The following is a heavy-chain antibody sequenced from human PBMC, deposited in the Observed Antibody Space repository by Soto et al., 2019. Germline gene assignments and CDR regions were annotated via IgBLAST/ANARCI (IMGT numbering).Heavy chain of an antibody. CDR3: ARDSFRSGRTWFDP. J-gene: IGHJ5*02. CDR1: GFTFSSYS. Sequence: EVQLVESGGGLVKPGGSLRLSCAASGFTFSSYSMNWVRQAPGKGLEWVSSISSSSSYIYYADSVKGRFTISRDNAKNSLYLQMNSRRAEDTAVYYCARDSFRSGRTWFDPWGQGTLVTVSS. CDR2: ISSSSSYI. D-gene: IGHD6-19*01. V-gene: IGHV3-21*01.